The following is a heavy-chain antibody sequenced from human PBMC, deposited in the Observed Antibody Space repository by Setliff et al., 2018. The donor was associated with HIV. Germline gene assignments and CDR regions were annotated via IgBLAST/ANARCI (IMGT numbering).Heavy chain of an antibody. Sequence: ASVKVSCKASGYTFTGYYMHWVRQAPGQGLEWMGWINPNSGGTNYAQKFQGRVTMTRDTSISTAYMELSRLRSDDTAVYYCASPRSAGTYQGAFYYFLHVWGKGTTVTVSS. CDR2: INPNSGGT. CDR1: GYTFTGYY. J-gene: IGHJ6*03. D-gene: IGHD1-26*01. V-gene: IGHV1-2*02. CDR3: ASPRSAGTYQGAFYYFLHV.